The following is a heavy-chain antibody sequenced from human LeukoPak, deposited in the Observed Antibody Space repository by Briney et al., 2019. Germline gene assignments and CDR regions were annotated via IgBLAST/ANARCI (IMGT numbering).Heavy chain of an antibody. Sequence: AGGSLRLSCVGSGFTFRSHAMSWVRQAPEKGLEFVSGIYENGGTTYYADSVKGRFSISRDNSKNTLYRQMDSLRAEDTALYYCAKSSYYDTSGSYREYYFDYWGQGALVTVSS. CDR1: GFTFRSHA. J-gene: IGHJ4*02. V-gene: IGHV3-23*01. D-gene: IGHD3-22*01. CDR3: AKSSYYDTSGSYREYYFDY. CDR2: IYENGGTT.